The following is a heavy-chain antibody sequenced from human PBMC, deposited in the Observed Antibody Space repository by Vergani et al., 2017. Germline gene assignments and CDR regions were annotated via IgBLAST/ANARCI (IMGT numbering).Heavy chain of an antibody. D-gene: IGHD6-19*01. CDR2: ISADGRNN. V-gene: IGHV3-30*04. CDR1: GFAFNKFA. CDR3: ARDTVTGSRYFDY. J-gene: IGHJ4*02. Sequence: QQQLVESGGGVVQPGRSLRLSCAASGFAFNKFALHWVRQAPGKGLDWVAVISADGRNNHYADSVKGRFTISRDNSKNTLFLQMNSLRPEDTAVYYCARDTVTGSRYFDYWGQGTLVTVSS.